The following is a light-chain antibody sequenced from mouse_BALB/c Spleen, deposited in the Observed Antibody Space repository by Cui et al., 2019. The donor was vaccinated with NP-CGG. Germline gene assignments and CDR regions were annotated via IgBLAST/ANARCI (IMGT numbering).Light chain of an antibody. Sequence: QALVSQESPLTTSPGETVTLTCRSSTGAVTTSNYANWVQEKPDHLFTGLIGGTNNRAPGVPARFSGSLIGDKAALTITGAQTEDEAIYFCVLWYSNHWVFGGGTKLTVL. V-gene: IGLV1*01. CDR3: VLWYSNHWV. J-gene: IGLJ1*01. CDR1: TGAVTTSNY. CDR2: GTN.